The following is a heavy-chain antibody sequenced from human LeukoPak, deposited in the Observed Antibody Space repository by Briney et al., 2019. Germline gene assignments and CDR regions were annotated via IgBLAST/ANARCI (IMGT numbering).Heavy chain of an antibody. D-gene: IGHD6-13*01. V-gene: IGHV4-59*01. CDR2: ISNIGST. Sequence: KPSETMSLTCPVSNDSIKDYYWNWIRQPPGKGLEWIGFISNIGSTNYNPSLKSRVTITIDASTTKFSLKLRSGITAGSTVLYCGRSELAGNWAQVFDIWGQGTMFTVSS. CDR3: GRSELAGNWAQVFDI. J-gene: IGHJ3*02. CDR1: NDSIKDYY.